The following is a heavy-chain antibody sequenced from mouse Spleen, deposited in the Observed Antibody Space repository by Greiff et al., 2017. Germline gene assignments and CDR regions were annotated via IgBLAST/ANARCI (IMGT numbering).Heavy chain of an antibody. Sequence: DVKLVESGGGLVKPGGSLKLSCAASGFTFSDYGMHWVRQAPEKGLEWVAYISSGSSTIYYADTVKGRFTISRDNAKNTLFLQMTSLRSEDTAMYYCARQGTYYGSSYSWFAYWGQGTLVTVSA. CDR2: ISSGSSTI. J-gene: IGHJ3*01. D-gene: IGHD1-1*01. CDR1: GFTFSDYG. V-gene: IGHV5-17*01. CDR3: ARQGTYYGSSYSWFAY.